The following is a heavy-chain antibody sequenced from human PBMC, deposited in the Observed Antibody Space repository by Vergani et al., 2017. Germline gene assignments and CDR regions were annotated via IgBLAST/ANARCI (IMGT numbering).Heavy chain of an antibody. J-gene: IGHJ4*02. D-gene: IGHD5-18*01. CDR3: ARQETAMVPYYFDY. CDR2: IYHSGST. Sequence: QVKLQESGPGLVKPSETLSLTCTVSGASVNSYYWSWIRQPPGKGLEWIGSIYHSGSTYYNPSLKSRVTISVDTSKNQFSLKLSSVTAADTAVYYCARQETAMVPYYFDYWGQGTLVTVSS. CDR1: GASVNSYY. V-gene: IGHV4-59*08.